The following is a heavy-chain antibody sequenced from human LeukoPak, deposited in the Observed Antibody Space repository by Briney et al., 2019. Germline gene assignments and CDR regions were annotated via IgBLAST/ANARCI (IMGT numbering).Heavy chain of an antibody. CDR3: ARVEVGYCTNGVCYIPRLDKAYNWFDP. V-gene: IGHV4-30-4*01. J-gene: IGHJ5*02. Sequence: SETLSLTCTVSGVSISSGDYYWSWIRQPPGKGLEWIGYIYYSGSTYYTPSLRGRVTISVDTSKNQFSLNLSSVTAADTAVCYCARVEVGYCTNGVCYIPRLDKAYNWFDPWGQGTLVTVSS. CDR2: IYYSGST. D-gene: IGHD2-8*01. CDR1: GVSISSGDYY.